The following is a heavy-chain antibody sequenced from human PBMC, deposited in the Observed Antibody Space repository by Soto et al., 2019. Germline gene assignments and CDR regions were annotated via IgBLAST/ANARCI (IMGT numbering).Heavy chain of an antibody. Sequence: ASVKVSCKASGGTFSSYAISWVRQAPGQGLAWMGGIIPIFGTANYAQKFQGRVTITTYESTSTAYMELSSLRSEDTDVYYCARAQRTARIVAAADYFDYWGQGTLVTVSS. CDR2: IIPIFGTA. CDR3: ARAQRTARIVAAADYFDY. CDR1: GGTFSSYA. D-gene: IGHD6-13*01. J-gene: IGHJ4*02. V-gene: IGHV1-69*05.